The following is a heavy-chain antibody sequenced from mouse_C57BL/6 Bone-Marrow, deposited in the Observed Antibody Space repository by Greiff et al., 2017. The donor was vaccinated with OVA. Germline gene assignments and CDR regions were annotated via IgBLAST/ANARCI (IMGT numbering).Heavy chain of an antibody. CDR3: ARPDDYGSSQGLAY. CDR2: ISSGGSYP. Sequence: DVQLVASGGDLVKPGGSLKLSCAASGFTFSSYGMSWVRQTPDKRLEWVANISSGGSYPYYPDSVKGRFTISRDNSKNTLYLQMSSLKSEDTAIYYGARPDDYGSSQGLAYWGQGTLVTVSA. J-gene: IGHJ3*01. CDR1: GFTFSSYG. V-gene: IGHV5-6*01. D-gene: IGHD1-1*01.